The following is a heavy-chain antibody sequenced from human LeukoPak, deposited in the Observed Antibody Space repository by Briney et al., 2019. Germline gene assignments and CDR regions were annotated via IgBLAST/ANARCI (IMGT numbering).Heavy chain of an antibody. CDR1: GGSISSGSYY. CDR2: IYTSGST. D-gene: IGHD3-9*01. CDR3: ARDSEHYDILTGYPYRVFDY. V-gene: IGHV4-61*02. J-gene: IGHJ4*02. Sequence: SETLSLTCTVSGGSISSGSYYWSWIRQPAGKGLEWIGRIYTSGSTNYNPSLKSRVTISVDTSKNQFSLKLSSVTAADTAVYYCARDSEHYDILTGYPYRVFDYWGQGTLVTVSS.